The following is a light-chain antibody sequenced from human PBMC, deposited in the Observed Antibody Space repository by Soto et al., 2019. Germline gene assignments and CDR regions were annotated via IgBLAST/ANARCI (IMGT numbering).Light chain of an antibody. CDR1: QRVSSSY. Sequence: EIVLTQSPGTLSLSPGERAALSCRASQRVSSSYLAWYQQKPGQAPRLLIYGASSRATGIPDRFSGSGSGTDFTLTLSRLEPEDFAVYYCQQYGSSPLTFGGGTTVEIK. V-gene: IGKV3-20*01. CDR3: QQYGSSPLT. CDR2: GAS. J-gene: IGKJ4*01.